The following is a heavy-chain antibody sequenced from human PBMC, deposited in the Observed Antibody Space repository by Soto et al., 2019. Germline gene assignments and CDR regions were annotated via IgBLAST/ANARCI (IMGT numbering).Heavy chain of an antibody. Sequence: EVQLVESGGGLVHPGGSLRLSCAACGFSFSTYSMNWVRQAPGKGLEWVSYISSRSYTIYYVDSVKGRFTISRDNAKNSLYLQMNSLRDEDTAVYYCARGGSSSDNGMDVWGQGTTVTVSS. J-gene: IGHJ6*02. V-gene: IGHV3-48*02. CDR2: ISSRSYTI. D-gene: IGHD6-6*01. CDR3: ARGGSSSDNGMDV. CDR1: GFSFSTYS.